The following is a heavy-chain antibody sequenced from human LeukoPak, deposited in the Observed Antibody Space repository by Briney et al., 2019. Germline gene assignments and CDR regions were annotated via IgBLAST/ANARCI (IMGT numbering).Heavy chain of an antibody. J-gene: IGHJ3*02. V-gene: IGHV4-39*01. CDR2: IYYSGSSFYT. CDR3: ARYSDGSGWAAFDI. CDR1: GGSFTTSGYH. Sequence: KPSETLSLTCSVAGGSFTTSGYHWAWIRQPPGRGLQWVGNIYYSGSSFYTFYNPSLKSRLTISVDTSTTQFSLRLSSVTAADTAVYYCARYSDGSGWAAFDIWGQGTVVTVYS. D-gene: IGHD3-22*01.